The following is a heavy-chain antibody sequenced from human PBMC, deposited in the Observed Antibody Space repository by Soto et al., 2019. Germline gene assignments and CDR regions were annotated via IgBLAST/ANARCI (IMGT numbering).Heavy chain of an antibody. Sequence: QVQLQESGPGLVKPSQTLSLTCTVSGGSISSGIYYWSWIRQHPGQDLEWIGYLFTTGRAYYNPFLKRRVTISTDMSKNQFFIRLSAVTAADTSVYYCARGDRDPRGVDVWGPGTTVTVSS. CDR1: GGSISSGIYY. D-gene: IGHD2-8*01. V-gene: IGHV4-31*03. CDR3: ARGDRDPRGVDV. CDR2: LFTTGRA. J-gene: IGHJ6*02.